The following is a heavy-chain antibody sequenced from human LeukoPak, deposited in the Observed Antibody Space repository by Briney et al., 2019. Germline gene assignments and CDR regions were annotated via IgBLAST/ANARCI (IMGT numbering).Heavy chain of an antibody. D-gene: IGHD6-19*01. Sequence: QPGGSLRLSCAASGFTFSSYAMSRVRQAPGKGLEWVSAISGSGGSTYYADPVKGRFTISRDNSKNTLYLQMNSLRAEDTAVYYCAKDLAIAVAGNGYFDYWGQGTLVTVSS. CDR3: AKDLAIAVAGNGYFDY. CDR2: ISGSGGST. CDR1: GFTFSSYA. J-gene: IGHJ4*02. V-gene: IGHV3-23*01.